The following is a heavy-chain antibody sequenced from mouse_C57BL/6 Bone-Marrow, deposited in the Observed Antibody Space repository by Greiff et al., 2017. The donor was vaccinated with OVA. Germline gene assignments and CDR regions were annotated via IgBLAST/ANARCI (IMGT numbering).Heavy chain of an antibody. CDR1: GFTFSDYG. CDR2: ISNLAYSI. D-gene: IGHD1-1*01. J-gene: IGHJ4*01. V-gene: IGHV5-15*01. Sequence: EVQGVESGGGLVQPGGSLKLSCAASGFTFSDYGMAWVRQAPRKGPEWVAFISNLAYSIYYADTVTGRFTISRENAKNTLYLEMSSLRSEDTAMYYCARHPYCYGSSSYSIDYWGQGTSVTVSS. CDR3: ARHPYCYGSSSYSIDY.